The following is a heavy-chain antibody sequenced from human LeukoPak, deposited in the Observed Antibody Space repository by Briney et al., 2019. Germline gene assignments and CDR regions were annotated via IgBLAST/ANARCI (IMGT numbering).Heavy chain of an antibody. Sequence: GGTLRLSCAASGFTFSSYGMSWVRQAPGKGLEWVSAISGSGGSTYYADSVKGRFTISRDNAKNSLYLQMNSLRAEDTAVYYCARVGYYDSSGPPDYWGQGTLVTVSS. CDR2: ISGSGGST. V-gene: IGHV3-23*01. J-gene: IGHJ4*02. CDR1: GFTFSSYG. CDR3: ARVGYYDSSGPPDY. D-gene: IGHD3-22*01.